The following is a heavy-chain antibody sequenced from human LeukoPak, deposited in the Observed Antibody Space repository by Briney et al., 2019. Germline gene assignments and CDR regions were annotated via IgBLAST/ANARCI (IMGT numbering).Heavy chain of an antibody. J-gene: IGHJ4*02. Sequence: ASVKVSCKASGYTFTGYYMHWVRQAPGQGLEWMGWINPNSGGTNYAQKFQGRVTMTRDTSISTAYMELSRLRSDDTAVYYCARGPGYSSSRPTGYWAQGTLVTVSS. CDR1: GYTFTGYY. CDR2: INPNSGGT. D-gene: IGHD6-13*01. V-gene: IGHV1-2*02. CDR3: ARGPGYSSSRPTGY.